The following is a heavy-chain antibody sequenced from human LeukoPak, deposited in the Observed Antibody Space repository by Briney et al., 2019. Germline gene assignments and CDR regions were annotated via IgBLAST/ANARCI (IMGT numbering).Heavy chain of an antibody. J-gene: IGHJ4*02. CDR1: GFTFSSYA. V-gene: IGHV3-23*01. CDR2: VRGGDAGT. CDR3: AKNQGGSYYSGSDY. Sequence: GGSLRLSCAASGFTFSSYAMNWVRQAPGKGLEWVSAVRGGDAGTSYADSVKGRVTISRDNSKNTLYLQMNSLRADDTAVYYCAKNQGGSYYSGSDYWGQGTLVTVSS. D-gene: IGHD1-26*01.